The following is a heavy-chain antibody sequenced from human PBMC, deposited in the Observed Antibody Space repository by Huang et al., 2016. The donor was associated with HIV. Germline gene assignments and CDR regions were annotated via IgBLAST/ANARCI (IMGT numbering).Heavy chain of an antibody. V-gene: IGHV4-39*01. Sequence: QLQLQESGPGLVRPSETLSLTCTVSGTSISATNYYWAWIRQPPGRGLEWIGNLYDTGLTDYSPALKSRLAISADSSKSQVSLKRTSVTAADTTFYFCARSLDPDFYAKSGQIDAFDIWGQGLLVTVSP. D-gene: IGHD2-8*01. CDR1: GTSISATNYY. J-gene: IGHJ3*02. CDR3: ARSLDPDFYAKSGQIDAFDI. CDR2: LYDTGLT.